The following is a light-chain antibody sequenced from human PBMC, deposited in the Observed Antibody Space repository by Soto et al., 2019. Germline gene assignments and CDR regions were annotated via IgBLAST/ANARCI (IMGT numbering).Light chain of an antibody. V-gene: IGLV2-8*01. J-gene: IGLJ1*01. Sequence: QSALTQPPAASGSTGQSVTISCTGTSSDVGAYNYVSWYQHHPGKSTKLMVYEVNKRPSGVPDRFSGSKSGNTASLTVSGLQAEDEADYYCTSHAGSINFPYIFGTGTKLTVL. CDR3: TSHAGSINFPYI. CDR1: SSDVGAYNY. CDR2: EVN.